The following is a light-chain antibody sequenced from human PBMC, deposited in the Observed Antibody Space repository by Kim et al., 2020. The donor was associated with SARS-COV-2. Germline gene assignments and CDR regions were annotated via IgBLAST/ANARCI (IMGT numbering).Light chain of an antibody. CDR2: DAS. Sequence: DIQMTQSPSSLSASVGDRVTITCQASQDISNYLNCYQQKPGKAPKLLIYDASNLETGVPSRFSGSGSGTDFTFTISSLQPEDIATYYCQQYDNPLFTFGPGTKVDIK. CDR1: QDISNY. J-gene: IGKJ3*01. V-gene: IGKV1-33*01. CDR3: QQYDNPLFT.